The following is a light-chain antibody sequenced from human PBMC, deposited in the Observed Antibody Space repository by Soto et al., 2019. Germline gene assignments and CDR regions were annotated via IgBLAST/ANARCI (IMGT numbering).Light chain of an antibody. Sequence: EIVLTQSPATLSVSPGNRATLSCRASQSVNSDLAWYQQKPGQAPRLLIYGASTRTTGTPTRFSGSGSGTEFTLTTSSRQSEDFSVYFCQQYNNWPPYTFGQGTKLEIK. CDR2: GAS. CDR1: QSVNSD. CDR3: QQYNNWPPYT. V-gene: IGKV3-15*01. J-gene: IGKJ2*01.